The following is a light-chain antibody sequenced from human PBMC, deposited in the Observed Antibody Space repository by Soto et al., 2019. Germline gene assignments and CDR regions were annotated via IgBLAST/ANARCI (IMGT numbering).Light chain of an antibody. CDR2: GAS. Sequence: EIVLTQSPGTLSLSPGERATLSCRASQSVSSSYLAWYQQKPGQAPRLLIYGASSRATGITDRFSGSGSGTDFTLTISRLEPEDFAVYYCQQYGSSPRTFGQGTKLAIK. J-gene: IGKJ2*01. V-gene: IGKV3-20*01. CDR1: QSVSSSY. CDR3: QQYGSSPRT.